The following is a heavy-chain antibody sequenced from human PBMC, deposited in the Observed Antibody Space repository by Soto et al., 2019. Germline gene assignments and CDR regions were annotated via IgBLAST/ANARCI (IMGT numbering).Heavy chain of an antibody. Sequence: PSETLSLTCTVSGGSISNYYWSWIRQPPGKGLEWIGYIYYSGSTNYNPSLKSRVTISVDKSKNQFSLKLSSVTAADTAVYYCARVKASGVNFDYWGQGTLVTVSS. V-gene: IGHV4-59*12. J-gene: IGHJ4*02. CDR1: GGSISNYY. D-gene: IGHD3-10*01. CDR2: IYYSGST. CDR3: ARVKASGVNFDY.